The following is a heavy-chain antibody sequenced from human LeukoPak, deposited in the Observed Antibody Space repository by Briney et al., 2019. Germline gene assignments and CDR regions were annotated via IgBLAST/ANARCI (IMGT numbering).Heavy chain of an antibody. Sequence: GESLKISCKGSGYSFTSYWIGWVRQMPGKGLEWMGIIYPGDSDTRYSPSFQGQVTISADKSISTAYLQWSSLKASDTAMYYCARPYCSSTSCYSSFGFDYWGQGTLVTVSS. CDR1: GYSFTSYW. CDR3: ARPYCSSTSCYSSFGFDY. CDR2: IYPGDSDT. J-gene: IGHJ4*02. D-gene: IGHD2-2*02. V-gene: IGHV5-51*01.